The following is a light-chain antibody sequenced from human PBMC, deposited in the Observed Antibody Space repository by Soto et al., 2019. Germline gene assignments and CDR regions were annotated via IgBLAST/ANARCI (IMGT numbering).Light chain of an antibody. CDR2: GAS. CDR1: QSVSSSY. Sequence: EIVLTQSPGTLSLSPGERATLSCRASQSVSSSYLAWYQQKPGQAPRLLIYGASTRATGIPDRFSGSGSGTDFTLTISRLEPEDFAVYYCQQYGHSPPALTFGGGTKVEIK. J-gene: IGKJ4*01. V-gene: IGKV3-20*01. CDR3: QQYGHSPPALT.